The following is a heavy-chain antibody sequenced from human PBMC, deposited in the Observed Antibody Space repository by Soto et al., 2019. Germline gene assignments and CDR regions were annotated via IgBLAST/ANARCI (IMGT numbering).Heavy chain of an antibody. Sequence: ASVKVSCKVSGYTLTELSMHWVRQAPGKGLEWMGGFDPEDGETIYAQKFQGRVTMTEDTSTDTAYMELSSLRSEDTAVYYCATVYYDSSGHMDKFFDYWGQGTLVTVSS. D-gene: IGHD3-22*01. CDR1: GYTLTELS. CDR3: ATVYYDSSGHMDKFFDY. J-gene: IGHJ4*02. V-gene: IGHV1-24*01. CDR2: FDPEDGET.